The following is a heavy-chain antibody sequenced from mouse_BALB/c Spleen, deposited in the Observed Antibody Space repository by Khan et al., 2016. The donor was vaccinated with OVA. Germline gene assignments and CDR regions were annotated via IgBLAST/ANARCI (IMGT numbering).Heavy chain of an antibody. CDR1: GYSFTDYN. CDR2: IDPYNGGA. CDR3: ARTDYYGSSYYVDY. D-gene: IGHD1-1*01. V-gene: IGHV1S135*01. J-gene: IGHJ2*01. Sequence: VQLQQSGPELVKPGASVKVSCKASGYSFTDYNMFWVKQSHGKSLEWIGYIDPYNGGASYNQKFKGKATLTVDTSSSTAFMHLTSLTSEDSAVFYCARTDYYGSSYYVDYWGQGTTLTVSS.